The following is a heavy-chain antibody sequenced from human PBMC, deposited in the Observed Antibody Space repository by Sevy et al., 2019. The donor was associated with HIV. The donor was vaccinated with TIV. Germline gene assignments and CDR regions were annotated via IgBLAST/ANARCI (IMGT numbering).Heavy chain of an antibody. V-gene: IGHV3-23*01. CDR3: ATDYYGSGSYYHDAFDI. CDR2: ISGSGGST. CDR1: GFTFSSYA. D-gene: IGHD3-10*01. Sequence: GGSLRLSCAASGFTFSSYAMSWVRQAPGKGLEWVSAISGSGGSTYYADSVKGRFTISRDNSKNTLYLQMNSLRAEDRVIYYCATDYYGSGSYYHDAFDIWGQGTMVTVSS. J-gene: IGHJ3*02.